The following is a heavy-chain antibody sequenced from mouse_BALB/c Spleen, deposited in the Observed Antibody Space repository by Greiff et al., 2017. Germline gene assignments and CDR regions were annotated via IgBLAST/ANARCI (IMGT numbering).Heavy chain of an antibody. CDR3: ARSPLNYYGSSYLAY. CDR1: GYSFTSYW. CDR2: IDPSDSET. Sequence: QVQLKESGPQLVRPGASVKISCKASGYSFTSYWMHWVKQRPGQGLEWIGMIDPSDSETRLNQKFKDKATLTVDKSSSTAYMQLSSPTSEDSAVYYCARSPLNYYGSSYLAYWGQGTLVTVSA. D-gene: IGHD1-1*01. V-gene: IGHV1S126*01. J-gene: IGHJ3*01.